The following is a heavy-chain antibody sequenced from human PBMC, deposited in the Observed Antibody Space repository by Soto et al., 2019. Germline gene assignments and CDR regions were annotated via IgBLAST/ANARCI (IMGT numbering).Heavy chain of an antibody. CDR2: IYHTGGR. Sequence: PSETLSLTCFVSGDSINNTYWWSWVRQAPGKGLEWIGEIYHTGGRSYMPSLRGRITLSVDTYKKQFSLKLTSVTAADTAVYFCARAPVGLDTISYFDYWGQGKLVTVSS. CDR3: ARAPVGLDTISYFDY. D-gene: IGHD3-3*01. J-gene: IGHJ4*02. V-gene: IGHV4-4*02. CDR1: GDSINNTYW.